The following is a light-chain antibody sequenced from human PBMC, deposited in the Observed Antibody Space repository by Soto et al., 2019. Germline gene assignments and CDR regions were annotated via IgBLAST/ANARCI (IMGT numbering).Light chain of an antibody. J-gene: IGKJ4*01. CDR1: QSVTDNY. CDR3: QQYKQWPVA. V-gene: IGKV3-20*01. CDR2: GAS. Sequence: DIVLTQSPGTLSSSPGGRATLSCRASQSVTDNYLAWYQHKPGQAPRLLIYGASSRATGIPDRFSGSGSGTDFTLTISRLEPEDFGFYYCQQYKQWPVAFGGGTKVEIK.